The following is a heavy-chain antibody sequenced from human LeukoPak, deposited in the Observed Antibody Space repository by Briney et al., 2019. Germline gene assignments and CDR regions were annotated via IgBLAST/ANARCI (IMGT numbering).Heavy chain of an antibody. CDR3: AELSITMIGGV. J-gene: IGHJ6*04. CDR2: ISSSGSTI. D-gene: IGHD3-10*02. CDR1: GFTFSRYE. V-gene: IGHV3-48*03. Sequence: GGSLRLSCAASGFTFSRYEMNWVRQGPGKGLEWVSYISSSGSTIYYADSVKGRFTISRDNAKNSLYLQMNSLRAEDTAVYYCAELSITMIGGVWGKGTTVTISS.